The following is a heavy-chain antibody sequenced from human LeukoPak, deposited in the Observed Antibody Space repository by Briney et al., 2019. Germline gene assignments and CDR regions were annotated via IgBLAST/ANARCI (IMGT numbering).Heavy chain of an antibody. CDR1: GGSFSGYY. CDR3: AREGCSSTSCDFDY. CDR2: INHSGST. J-gene: IGHJ4*02. V-gene: IGHV4-34*01. Sequence: SETLSLTCAVYGGSFSGYYWSWIRQPPGKGLEWIGEINHSGSTNCNPSLKSRVTISVDTSKNQFSLKLSSVTAADTAVYYCAREGCSSTSCDFDYWGQGTLVTVSS. D-gene: IGHD2-2*01.